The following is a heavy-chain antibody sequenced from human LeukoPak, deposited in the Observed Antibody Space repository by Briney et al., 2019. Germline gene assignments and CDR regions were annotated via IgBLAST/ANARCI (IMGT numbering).Heavy chain of an antibody. CDR1: GGSITYSHYY. J-gene: IGHJ4*02. CDR3: ARQSGSYGGILDN. D-gene: IGHD1-26*01. Sequence: PSETLSLTCSVSGGSITYSHYYWGWVRQPPGKGLEWIGGIYYSGSTYYNPSLKSRVTISVDTSRNEFSLRLSSVTAADTALYFCARQSGSYGGILDNWGQRILGTVSS. V-gene: IGHV4-39*01. CDR2: IYYSGST.